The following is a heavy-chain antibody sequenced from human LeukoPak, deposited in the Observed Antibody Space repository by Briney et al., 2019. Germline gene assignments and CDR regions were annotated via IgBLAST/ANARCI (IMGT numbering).Heavy chain of an antibody. D-gene: IGHD2-2*02. CDR3: ARDQEYQLLYSHWFDP. CDR2: IYTSGST. Sequence: SETLSLTCAVYGGSFSGYYWSWIRQPAGKGLEWIGRIYTSGSTNYNPSLKSRVTMSVDTSKNQFSLKLSSVTAADTAVYYCARDQEYQLLYSHWFDPWGQGTLVTVSS. V-gene: IGHV4-4*07. J-gene: IGHJ5*02. CDR1: GGSFSGYY.